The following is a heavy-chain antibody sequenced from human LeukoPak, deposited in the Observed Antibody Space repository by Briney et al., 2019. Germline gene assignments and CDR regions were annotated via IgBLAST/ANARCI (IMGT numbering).Heavy chain of an antibody. CDR2: IYYSGST. D-gene: IGHD1-26*01. V-gene: IGHV4-59*12. CDR3: ARDGGAKVGATEIDY. J-gene: IGHJ4*02. Sequence: SETLSLTCTVSGGSISSYYWSWIRQPPGKGLEWIGYIYYSGSTNYNPSLKSRVTISVDTSKNQFSLKLSSVTAADTAVYYCARDGGAKVGATEIDYWGQGTLVTVSS. CDR1: GGSISSYY.